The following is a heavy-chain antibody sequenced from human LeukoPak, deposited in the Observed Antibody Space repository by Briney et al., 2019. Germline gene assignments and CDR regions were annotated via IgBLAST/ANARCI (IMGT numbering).Heavy chain of an antibody. D-gene: IGHD2-2*01. CDR2: VWYDGTKK. CDR3: AKEPQP. CDR1: GFTFSNFA. Sequence: GRSLRLSCAASGFTFSNFAMHWVRQSPGQGPEWVAIVWYDGTKKYYVDSVDGRFTISRDNSKNTLYLQMNSLRAEDTAVYYCAKEPQPWGQGTMVSVSA. V-gene: IGHV3-33*06. J-gene: IGHJ3*01.